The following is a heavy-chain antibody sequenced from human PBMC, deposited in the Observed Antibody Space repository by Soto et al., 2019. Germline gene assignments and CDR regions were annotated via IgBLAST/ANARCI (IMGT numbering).Heavy chain of an antibody. J-gene: IGHJ4*02. Sequence: QVQLVESGGGVVQPGRSLRLSCAASGFTFNIYAMHWVRQAPGKGLEWVATISYDGSNKYYADSVKGRFTVSRDSSKYTLYLQMNSLRAEETALYYCARPMGAYGSGSSSRLAYWGQGTLVTVSS. CDR3: ARPMGAYGSGSSSRLAY. CDR1: GFTFNIYA. D-gene: IGHD3-10*01. CDR2: ISYDGSNK. V-gene: IGHV3-30-3*01.